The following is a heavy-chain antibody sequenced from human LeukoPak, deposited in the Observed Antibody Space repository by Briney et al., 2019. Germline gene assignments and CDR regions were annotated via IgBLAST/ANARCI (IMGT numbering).Heavy chain of an antibody. CDR2: LFHSGTP. Sequence: SETLSLTCTVSGGSISSYYWSWIRQPPGKGLEWIGYLFHSGTPRYNPSLKSRATISADTSRNQFFLSLNSTTAADTAVYYCARRRGWKQQLVYFDYWGQGTLAIVSS. J-gene: IGHJ4*02. D-gene: IGHD6-13*01. CDR3: ARRRGWKQQLVYFDY. CDR1: GGSISSYY. V-gene: IGHV4-59*08.